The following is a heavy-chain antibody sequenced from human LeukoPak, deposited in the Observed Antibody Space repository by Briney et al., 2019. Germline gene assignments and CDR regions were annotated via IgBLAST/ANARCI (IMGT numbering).Heavy chain of an antibody. Sequence: GGSLRLSCAASGFTFSSYAMSWVRQAPGKGLEWVSAISGSGGSTYYADSVKGRFTISRDNSKNTLYLQMNSLRAEDTAVYYCAKGRSFRVLEWLMTWGQGTLVTVSS. CDR1: GFTFSSYA. V-gene: IGHV3-23*01. J-gene: IGHJ5*02. CDR3: AKGRSFRVLEWLMT. D-gene: IGHD3-3*01. CDR2: ISGSGGST.